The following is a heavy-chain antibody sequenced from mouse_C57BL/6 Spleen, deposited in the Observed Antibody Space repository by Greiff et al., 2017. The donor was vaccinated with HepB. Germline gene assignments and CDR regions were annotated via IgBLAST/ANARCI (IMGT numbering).Heavy chain of an antibody. Sequence: VQLQHSGPELVKPGASVKMSCKASGYTFTDYNMHWVKQSHGKSLEWIGYINPNNGGTSYNQKFKGKATLTVNKSSSTAYMELRSLTSEDSAVYYCARTAQATSLAYWGQGTLVTVSA. CDR1: GYTFTDYN. J-gene: IGHJ3*01. CDR3: ARTAQATSLAY. V-gene: IGHV1-22*01. D-gene: IGHD3-2*02. CDR2: INPNNGGT.